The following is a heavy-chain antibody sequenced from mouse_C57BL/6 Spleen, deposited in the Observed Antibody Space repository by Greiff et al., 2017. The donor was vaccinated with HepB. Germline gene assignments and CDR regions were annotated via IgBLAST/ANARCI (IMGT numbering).Heavy chain of an antibody. Sequence: QVQLQQSGPGLVQPSQSLSITCTVSGFSLTSYGVHWVRQSPGKGLEWLGVIWSGGSTDYNAAFISRLSISKDNSKSQVFFKMNSLQADDTAIYYCARNEGLYSSGYAAYWGQGTLVTVSA. CDR2: IWSGGST. D-gene: IGHD3-2*02. J-gene: IGHJ3*01. CDR3: ARNEGLYSSGYAAY. V-gene: IGHV2-2*01. CDR1: GFSLTSYG.